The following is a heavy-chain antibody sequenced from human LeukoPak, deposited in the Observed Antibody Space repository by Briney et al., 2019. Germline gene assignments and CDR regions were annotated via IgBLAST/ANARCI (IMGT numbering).Heavy chain of an antibody. Sequence: GGSLRLSCAASGFTLSSYWMSWVRQAPGKGLEWVANIKEDGSEKYYVDSVKGRFTISRDNAKNSLYLQMSSLRAEDTAVYYCAAPATYYDYYGMDVWGQGTTVTDSS. D-gene: IGHD3-10*01. CDR3: AAPATYYDYYGMDV. CDR1: GFTLSSYW. V-gene: IGHV3-7*01. CDR2: IKEDGSEK. J-gene: IGHJ6*02.